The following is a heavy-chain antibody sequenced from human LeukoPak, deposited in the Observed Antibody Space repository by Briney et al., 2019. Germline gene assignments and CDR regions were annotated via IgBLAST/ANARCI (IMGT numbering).Heavy chain of an antibody. J-gene: IGHJ6*02. V-gene: IGHV1-2*02. D-gene: IGHD5-12*01. CDR2: INPNSGGT. CDR3: ARMIMATPSPYGMDV. Sequence: ASVKVSCKASGYTFTGYYMHWVRQAPGQGLEWMGWINPNSGGTNYAQKFQGRVTMTRDTSISTAYMELSRLRSDDTAVYYCARMIMATPSPYGMDVWGQGTTVTVSS. CDR1: GYTFTGYY.